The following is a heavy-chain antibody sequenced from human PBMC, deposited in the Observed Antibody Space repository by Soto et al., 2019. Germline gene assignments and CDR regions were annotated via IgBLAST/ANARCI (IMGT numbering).Heavy chain of an antibody. CDR1: GFTFSSYS. CDR3: ARDLRPPIGWYDAFDL. D-gene: IGHD6-19*01. Sequence: EVQLVESGGGLDKPGGSLRVSCAASGFTFSSYSMNWVRQAPGKGLEWVSSISSSSSNIYYADSVQGRFTISRDNAKNALYQQMNSRSAEDTAVYYGARDLRPPIGWYDAFDLWGQGTMVTVSS. V-gene: IGHV3-21*01. J-gene: IGHJ3*01. CDR2: ISSSSSNI.